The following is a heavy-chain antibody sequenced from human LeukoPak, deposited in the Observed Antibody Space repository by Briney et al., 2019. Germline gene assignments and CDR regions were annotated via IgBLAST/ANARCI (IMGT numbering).Heavy chain of an antibody. CDR2: ISSSSSYI. V-gene: IGHV3-21*01. D-gene: IGHD4-17*01. CDR3: ARDYGDYGELGY. Sequence: PSESLTLTCAASGFTFSSYSLNWVRQAPGKGLEWVSSISSSSSYIYYADPVKRRFTISRDNAKKSLYLQITSLTAEATAVYYCARDYGDYGELGYWGQGTLVTVSS. J-gene: IGHJ4*02. CDR1: GFTFSSYS.